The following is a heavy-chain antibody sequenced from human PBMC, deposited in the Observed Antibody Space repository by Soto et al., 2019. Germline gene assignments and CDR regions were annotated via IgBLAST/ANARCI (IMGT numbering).Heavy chain of an antibody. CDR1: GSTFTSYG. V-gene: IGHV1-18*01. J-gene: IGHJ5*02. CDR3: ARVLPPFDP. Sequence: QVQLVQSGAEVKKPGASVKVSCKASGSTFTSYGISWVRQAPGQGLEWMGWINAYKGNTKYAQKLQGRVTMTTDTSTRTAYMELRSLRSDDTAVYSCARVLPPFDPWGQGTLVNVSS. CDR2: INAYKGNT.